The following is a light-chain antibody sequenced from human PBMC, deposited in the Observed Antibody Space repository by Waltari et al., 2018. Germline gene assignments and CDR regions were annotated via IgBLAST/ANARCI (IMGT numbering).Light chain of an antibody. CDR2: EGS. CDR1: SSDVGSHNL. J-gene: IGLJ1*01. CDR3: CSYAGSLYV. V-gene: IGLV2-23*01. Sequence: QSGLTQPASVSGSPGPSITISCTGPSSDVGSHNLVSWYQQHPGKAPKLMIYEGSKRPSGVSNRFSGSKSGNTASLTISGLQAEDEADYYCCSYAGSLYVFGTGTKVTVL.